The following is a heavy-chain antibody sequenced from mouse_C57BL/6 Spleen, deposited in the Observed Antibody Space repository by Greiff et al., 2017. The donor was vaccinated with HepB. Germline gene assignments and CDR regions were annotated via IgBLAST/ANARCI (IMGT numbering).Heavy chain of an antibody. D-gene: IGHD2-4*01. J-gene: IGHJ4*01. CDR1: GYTFTSYW. V-gene: IGHV1-52*01. Sequence: VKLQQPGAELVRPGSSVKLSCKASGYTFTSYWMHWVKQRPIQGLEWIGNIDPSDSETHYNQKFKDKATLTVDKSSSTAYMQLSSLTSEDSAVYYCARSYDYDAVYYAMDYWGQGTSVTVSS. CDR3: ARSYDYDAVYYAMDY. CDR2: IDPSDSET.